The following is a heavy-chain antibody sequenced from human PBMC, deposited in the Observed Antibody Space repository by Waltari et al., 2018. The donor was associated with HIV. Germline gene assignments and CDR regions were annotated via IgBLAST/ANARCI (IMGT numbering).Heavy chain of an antibody. J-gene: IGHJ4*02. Sequence: QVHLVESGDGVVQSGRSLRLSCGASGAALRCYGLHWVRQAPGKGLEWVAVISDDGNYKIYADSVKGRFTISRDDSKNTLYLQMDSLRAEDTAVYYCAGGMATTSEAHWGQGTLVTVSS. CDR3: AGGMATTSEAH. CDR1: GAALRCYG. D-gene: IGHD3-16*01. CDR2: ISDDGNYK. V-gene: IGHV3-30*03.